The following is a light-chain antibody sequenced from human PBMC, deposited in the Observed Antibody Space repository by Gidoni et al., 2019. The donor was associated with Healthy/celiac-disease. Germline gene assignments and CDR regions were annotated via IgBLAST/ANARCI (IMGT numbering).Light chain of an antibody. CDR3: QAWDSSTAHVV. J-gene: IGLJ2*01. Sequence: SYELTQPPSVSVPPGQTASITCSGDKLGDKYACWYQQQPGQSPVLVIYQDSKRPSGIPERFSGSNSGNTATLTISGTQAMDEADYYCQAWDSSTAHVVFGGGTKLTVL. CDR1: KLGDKY. CDR2: QDS. V-gene: IGLV3-1*01.